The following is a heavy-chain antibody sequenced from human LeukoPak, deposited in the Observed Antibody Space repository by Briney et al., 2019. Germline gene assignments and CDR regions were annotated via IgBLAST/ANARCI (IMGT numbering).Heavy chain of an antibody. CDR1: GGSFSGYY. J-gene: IGHJ1*01. V-gene: IGHV4-34*01. D-gene: IGHD2-8*01. Sequence: SETLSLTCAVYGGSFSGYYWSWIRQPPGKGLEWIGEINHSGSTNYNPSLKSRVTISVDTSKNQFSLKLSSVTAADTAVYYCARGPIVLMVYAGYFQHLGQGTIVTDSS. CDR3: ARGPIVLMVYAGYFQH. CDR2: INHSGST.